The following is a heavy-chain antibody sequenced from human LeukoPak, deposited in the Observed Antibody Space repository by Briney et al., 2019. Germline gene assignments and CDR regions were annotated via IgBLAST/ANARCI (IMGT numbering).Heavy chain of an antibody. V-gene: IGHV1-69-2*01. CDR1: GYTFNDYY. D-gene: IGHD3-9*01. CDR3: ARGSRSFDWPRSYFDF. J-gene: IGHJ4*02. CDR2: VDLEDGDT. Sequence: ASVKVSCKASGYTFNDYYIHWVQQAPGKGLEWMGRVDLEDGDTIYAEKFQGRVTITADTSTDTAFMDLSSLTSFDTAVYYCARGSRSFDWPRSYFDFWGQGTLVSVSP.